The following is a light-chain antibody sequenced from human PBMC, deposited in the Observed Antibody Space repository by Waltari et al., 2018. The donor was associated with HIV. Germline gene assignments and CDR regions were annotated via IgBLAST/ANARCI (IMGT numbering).Light chain of an antibody. Sequence: SSELTQDPAVSVALGQTVRITCQGDSLRSYYASWYQQKPGQAPVLVIYGKNNRPSGIPDRCSGSSSGNTASLTLTGAQAEDEADYYCNCRDSSGLYVFGTGTKVTVL. CDR2: GKN. CDR1: SLRSYY. V-gene: IGLV3-19*01. J-gene: IGLJ1*01. CDR3: NCRDSSGLYV.